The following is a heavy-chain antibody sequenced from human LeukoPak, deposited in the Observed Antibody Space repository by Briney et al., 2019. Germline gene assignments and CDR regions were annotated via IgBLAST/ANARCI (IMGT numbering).Heavy chain of an antibody. Sequence: HPGGSLRLSCAASGFTFSSYAMSWVRQAPGRGLEWVSAISGSGGSTYYADSVKGRFTISRDNSKNTLYLQMNSLRAEDTAVYYCAKDGHSSSPPLVYWGQGTLVTVSS. V-gene: IGHV3-23*01. CDR3: AKDGHSSSPPLVY. CDR2: ISGSGGST. CDR1: GFTFSSYA. J-gene: IGHJ4*02. D-gene: IGHD6-6*01.